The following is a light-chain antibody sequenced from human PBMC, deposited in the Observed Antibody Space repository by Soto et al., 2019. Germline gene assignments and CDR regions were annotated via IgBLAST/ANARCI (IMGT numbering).Light chain of an antibody. Sequence: QAVVTQESSFSVYPGGTVTLTCGLISGSVSTANNPNWYQQTPGLAPRTLIYSTSTRSSGVPDRFSGSILGNKAALTITGAQAEDESDYYCALFMGNGISVFGTGTKLTGL. J-gene: IGLJ1*01. CDR2: STS. CDR1: SGSVSTANN. CDR3: ALFMGNGISV. V-gene: IGLV8-61*01.